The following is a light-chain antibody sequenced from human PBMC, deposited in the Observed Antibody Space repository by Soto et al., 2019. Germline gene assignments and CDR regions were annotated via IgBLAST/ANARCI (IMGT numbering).Light chain of an antibody. CDR1: SFNIGTGYD. Sequence: QSVLTQPPSVSGATGQRVTISCTGRSFNIGTGYDVHGYQQLPGTAPKLLIYGNSPRPSGVPDRFSGSKSGTSASLAISGLRAEDEADYYCQSYDSSLSGWVFGGGTKLTVL. CDR3: QSYDSSLSGWV. V-gene: IGLV1-40*01. CDR2: GNS. J-gene: IGLJ3*02.